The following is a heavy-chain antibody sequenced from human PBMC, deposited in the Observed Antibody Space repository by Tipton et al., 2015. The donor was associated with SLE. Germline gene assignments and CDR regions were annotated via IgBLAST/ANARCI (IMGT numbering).Heavy chain of an antibody. Sequence: LTCTVSGASITSGSHYWSWIRQHPGKGLEWIGYISYSGSTHYNPSLKSRLIMSVDTSKNQFSLQLGSMTAADTAVYYCASHYDRWSGYPAYFDYWGQGSLVTVSS. CDR1: GASITSGSHY. D-gene: IGHD3-3*01. CDR3: ASHYDRWSGYPAYFDY. CDR2: ISYSGST. J-gene: IGHJ4*02. V-gene: IGHV4-31*03.